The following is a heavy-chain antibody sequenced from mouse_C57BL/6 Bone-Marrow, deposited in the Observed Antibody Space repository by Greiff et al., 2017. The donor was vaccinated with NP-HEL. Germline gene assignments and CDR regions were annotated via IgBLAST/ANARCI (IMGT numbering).Heavy chain of an antibody. D-gene: IGHD1-1*01. V-gene: IGHV2-2*01. J-gene: IGHJ1*03. Sequence: VQLQQSGPGLVQPSQSLSITCPVSGFSLTSYGVHWVRQSPGKGLEWLGVIWSGGSTDYNAAFISRLSISKDNSKSQVFFKMNSRQADDTAIYDCARSTVVATHWYFDVWGTGTTVTVSS. CDR2: IWSGGST. CDR1: GFSLTSYG. CDR3: ARSTVVATHWYFDV.